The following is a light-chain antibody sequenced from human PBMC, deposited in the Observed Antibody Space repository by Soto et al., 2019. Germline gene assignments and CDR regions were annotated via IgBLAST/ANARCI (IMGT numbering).Light chain of an antibody. CDR1: QSVSSSY. J-gene: IGKJ1*01. CDR3: QQYGSSPPWT. V-gene: IGKV3-20*01. CDR2: GAS. Sequence: EIVLTQSPGTLSLSPGERATLSCRASQSVSSSYLAWYQQKPGQAPRLLIYGASSRATGIPDRFSGSGSGTDFTLTIGRLEPEDFAGYYCQQYGSSPPWTCGQGTKVEIK.